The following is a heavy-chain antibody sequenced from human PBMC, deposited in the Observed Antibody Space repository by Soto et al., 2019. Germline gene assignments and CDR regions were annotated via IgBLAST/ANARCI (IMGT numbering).Heavy chain of an antibody. CDR2: INSDGSST. Sequence: GGSLRLSCAASGFTFSSYWMHWVRQAPGKGLVWVSRINSDGSSTSYADSVKGRFTISRDNAKNTLYLQMNSLRAEDTAVYYCARGPNNPLLRTTYGPYYYYGMDVWGQGTTVTVSS. CDR3: ARGPNNPLLRTTYGPYYYYGMDV. V-gene: IGHV3-74*01. J-gene: IGHJ6*02. D-gene: IGHD1-26*01. CDR1: GFTFSSYW.